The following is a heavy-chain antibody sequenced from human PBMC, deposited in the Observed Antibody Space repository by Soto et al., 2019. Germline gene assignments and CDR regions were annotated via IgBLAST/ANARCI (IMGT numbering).Heavy chain of an antibody. V-gene: IGHV3-23*01. CDR1: GFTFSSYA. J-gene: IGHJ4*02. Sequence: EVRLLESGGGLVQPGGSLRLSCAASGFTFSSYAMGWVRQAPGRGLEWVSAISGRGDDTYDADSVKGRFTISRDNSKNTLYLQMNNLRVDDTAVYYCAKGVFVVVIHFDSWGQGTLVTVSS. D-gene: IGHD3-3*01. CDR3: AKGVFVVVIHFDS. CDR2: ISGRGDDT.